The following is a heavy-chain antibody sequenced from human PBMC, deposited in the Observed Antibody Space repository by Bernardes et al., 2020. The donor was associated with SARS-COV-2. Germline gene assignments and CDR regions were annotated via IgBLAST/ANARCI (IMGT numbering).Heavy chain of an antibody. CDR2: IYWNDDK. Sequence: SGPTLVKPTQTLTLTCTFSWFSLTSSGEGVGWIRQPPGKALEWVALIYWNDDKRYSPSLRNRLTITKDTSRKQVILTMTNLEPVDTAIYYCAHRRLDILIRYSSTWYFDYWGQGTLVTVSS. CDR3: AHRRLDILIRYSSTWYFDY. J-gene: IGHJ4*02. D-gene: IGHD6-13*01. CDR1: WFSLTSSGEG. V-gene: IGHV2-5*01.